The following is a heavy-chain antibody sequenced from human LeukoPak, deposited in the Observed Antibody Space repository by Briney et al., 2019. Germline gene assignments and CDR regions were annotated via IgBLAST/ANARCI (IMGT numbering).Heavy chain of an antibody. CDR1: GFTFSSYS. D-gene: IGHD5-12*01. V-gene: IGHV3-48*04. J-gene: IGHJ4*02. CDR3: ASEGVYSGYDGAFDY. CDR2: ISSSSSTI. Sequence: HPGGSLRLSCAASGFTFSSYSMNWVRQAPGKGLEWVSYISSSSSTIYYADSVKGRFTISRDNAKNSLYLQMNSLRAEDTAVYYCASEGVYSGYDGAFDYWGQGTLVTVSS.